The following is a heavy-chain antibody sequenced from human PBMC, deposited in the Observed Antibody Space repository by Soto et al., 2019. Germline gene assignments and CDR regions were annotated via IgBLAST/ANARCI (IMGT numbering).Heavy chain of an antibody. CDR2: ISAYNGNT. CDR3: AREMGYYGSGSYLVPYDY. V-gene: IGHV1-18*01. Sequence: GASLKVSCKASGYTFTSYGISWVRQAPGRGREWMGWISAYNGNTNYAQKLQGRVTMTTDTSTSTAYMELRSLRSDDTAVYYCAREMGYYGSGSYLVPYDYWGQGTLVTAYS. J-gene: IGHJ4*02. D-gene: IGHD3-10*01. CDR1: GYTFTSYG.